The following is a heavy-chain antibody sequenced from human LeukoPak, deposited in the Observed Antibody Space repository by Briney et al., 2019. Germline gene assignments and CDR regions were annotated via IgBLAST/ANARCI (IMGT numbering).Heavy chain of an antibody. J-gene: IGHJ6*03. Sequence: GGSLRLSCAASGFTFKIYSMNWVRQAPGKGLEWVSSISSSSSHMYYADSVKGRFTISRDNAKNTLYLQMNSLRAEDTAVYYCARVYYYYYMDVWGKGTTVAVSS. V-gene: IGHV3-21*01. CDR2: ISSSSSHM. CDR3: ARVYYYYYMDV. CDR1: GFTFKIYS.